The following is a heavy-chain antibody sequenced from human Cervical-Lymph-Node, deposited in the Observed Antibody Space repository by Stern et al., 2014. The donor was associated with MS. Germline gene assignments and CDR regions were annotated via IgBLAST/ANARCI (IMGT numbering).Heavy chain of an antibody. J-gene: IGHJ6*02. CDR1: GGSINSDTYS. D-gene: IGHD1/OR15-1a*01. Sequence: QVQLQESGAGLVKPSQTLSLTCAVSGGSINSDTYSWNWIRQPPGKGLEWIGYIFHSGIPAYNPSLESRVTISVDRSKHQFSLNLTSVTAADTAVYYCARGENNLVRRYYAMDVWGQGTTVTVSS. V-gene: IGHV4-30-2*01. CDR3: ARGENNLVRRYYAMDV. CDR2: IFHSGIP.